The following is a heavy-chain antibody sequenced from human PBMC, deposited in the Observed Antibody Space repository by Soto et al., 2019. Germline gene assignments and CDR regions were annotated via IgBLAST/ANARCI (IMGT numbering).Heavy chain of an antibody. V-gene: IGHV3-30*18. CDR3: AKEWGLSGSYYISSSYYFDY. D-gene: IGHD1-26*01. CDR2: ISYDGSNT. CDR1: GFTFSSYG. J-gene: IGHJ4*02. Sequence: GGSLRLSCVASGFTFSSYGMHWVRQAPGKGLEWVAIISYDGSNTYYADSVKGRFTISRDNSKNTLYLQMNSLRAEDTSVYYCAKEWGLSGSYYISSSYYFDYWGQGTLVTVSS.